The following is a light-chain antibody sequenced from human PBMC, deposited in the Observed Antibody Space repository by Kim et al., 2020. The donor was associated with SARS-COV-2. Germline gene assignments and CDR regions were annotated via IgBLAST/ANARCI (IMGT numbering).Light chain of an antibody. Sequence: EIVLTQSPATLSLSPGERATLSCRASQSIGSFLAWYQQKPGQAPRLLIYGASNRATGIPARFSGSGSGTDFTLTISSLEPEDFAVYYCQQRSNWPPLTFGGGTKVDIK. CDR3: QQRSNWPPLT. J-gene: IGKJ4*01. CDR1: QSIGSF. CDR2: GAS. V-gene: IGKV3-11*01.